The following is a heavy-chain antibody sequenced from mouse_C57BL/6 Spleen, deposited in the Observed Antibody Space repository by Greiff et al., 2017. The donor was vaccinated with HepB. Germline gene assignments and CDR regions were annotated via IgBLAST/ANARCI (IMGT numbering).Heavy chain of an antibody. D-gene: IGHD3-2*02. CDR1: GYAFSSSW. Sequence: QVQLQQSGPELVKPGVSVKISCKASGYAFSSSWMNWVKQRPGKGLEWIGRIYPGDGDTNYNGKFKGKATLTADKSSSTAYMQLSSLTSEDSAVYFCAQTAQATLFAYWGQGTLVTVSA. CDR3: AQTAQATLFAY. CDR2: IYPGDGDT. V-gene: IGHV1-82*01. J-gene: IGHJ3*01.